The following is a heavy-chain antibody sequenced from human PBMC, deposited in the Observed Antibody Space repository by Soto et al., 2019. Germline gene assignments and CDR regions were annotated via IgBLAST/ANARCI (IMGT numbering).Heavy chain of an antibody. CDR1: GYTFTDYA. D-gene: IGHD5-18*01. CDR2: MNAGVGNT. Sequence: ASVKVSCKTSGYTFTDYALHWVRQAPGQRLEWMGWMNAGVGNTLYSQKFQGRITITRDTSASTAYMELNSLKSEDTAIYYCARDTGYTFGSLNYWGPGTLVTVSS. J-gene: IGHJ4*02. CDR3: ARDTGYTFGSLNY. V-gene: IGHV1-3*01.